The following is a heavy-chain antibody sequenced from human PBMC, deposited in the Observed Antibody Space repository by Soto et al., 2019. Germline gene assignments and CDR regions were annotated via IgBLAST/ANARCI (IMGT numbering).Heavy chain of an antibody. Sequence: VQLVESGGGLVKPGGSLRLSCAASGFPFSNAWMSWVRQAPGKGLEWVARIKSKIDGGTRDHAALVEGRFTISRXXXXXXXXXXXXXXXXXXXXXXXXXXXXXXXXXXXYRWAYWGQGALVTVSS. V-gene: IGHV3-15*01. J-gene: IGHJ4*02. D-gene: IGHD3-16*02. CDR3: XXXXXXXXXXXYRWAY. CDR1: GFPFSNAW. CDR2: IKSKIDGGTR.